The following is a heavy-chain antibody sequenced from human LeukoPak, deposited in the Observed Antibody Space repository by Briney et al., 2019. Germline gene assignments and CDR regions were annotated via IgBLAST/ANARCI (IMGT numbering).Heavy chain of an antibody. CDR3: ARGGWSYFDY. J-gene: IGHJ4*02. D-gene: IGHD2-15*01. CDR1: GGSFSGYY. V-gene: IGHV4-34*01. CDR2: INHSGST. Sequence: SETLSLTCAVYGGSFSGYYWSWIHQPPGKGLEWIGEINHSGSTNYNPSLKSRVTISVDTSKNQFSLKLSSVTAADTAVYYCARGGWSYFDYWGQGTLVTVSS.